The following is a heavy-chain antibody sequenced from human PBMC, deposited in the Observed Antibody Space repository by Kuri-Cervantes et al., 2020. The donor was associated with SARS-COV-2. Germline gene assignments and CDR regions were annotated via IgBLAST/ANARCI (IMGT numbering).Heavy chain of an antibody. J-gene: IGHJ6*03. CDR3: ARVAGGGPIYYYYMDV. Sequence: GESLKISCEATGFTSSAYTMNWVRQGPGKALQWVSSISGSGSYMYYADSVKGRFTISRDSAKNSVYLQMNSLRGEDTAVYYCARVAGGGPIYYYYMDVWGKGTTVTVSS. V-gene: IGHV3-21*01. D-gene: IGHD2-21*01. CDR2: ISGSGSYM. CDR1: GFTSSAYT.